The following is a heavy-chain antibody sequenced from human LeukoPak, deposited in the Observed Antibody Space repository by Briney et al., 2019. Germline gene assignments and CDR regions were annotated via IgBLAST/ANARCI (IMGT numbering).Heavy chain of an antibody. Sequence: KPSETLSLTCAVSGGSISSGGYSWSWIRQPPGKGLEWIGYIYHSGSTNYNPSLKSRVTISVDTSKNQFSLKLSSVTAADTAVYYCARNIAAAGPFDYWGQGTLVTVSS. D-gene: IGHD6-13*01. CDR3: ARNIAAAGPFDY. CDR1: GGSISSGGYS. V-gene: IGHV4-30-2*01. J-gene: IGHJ4*02. CDR2: IYHSGST.